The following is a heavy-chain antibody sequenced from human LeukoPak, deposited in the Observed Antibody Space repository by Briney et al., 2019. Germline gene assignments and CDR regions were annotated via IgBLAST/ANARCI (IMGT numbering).Heavy chain of an antibody. CDR3: AKVHSSGWMYYFDY. CDR2: ISWNSGSI. CDR1: GFTFDDYA. V-gene: IGHV3-9*01. Sequence: GGSLRLSCAASGFTFDDYAMHWVRQAPGKGLEWVSGISWNSGSIGYADSVKGRFTISRDNAKNSLYLQMKSLRAEDTALYYCAKVHSSGWMYYFDYWGQGTLVTVSS. D-gene: IGHD6-19*01. J-gene: IGHJ4*02.